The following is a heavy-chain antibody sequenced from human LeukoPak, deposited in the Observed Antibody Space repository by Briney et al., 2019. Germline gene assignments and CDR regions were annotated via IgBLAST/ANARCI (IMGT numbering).Heavy chain of an antibody. D-gene: IGHD3-10*01. CDR1: GFSFSNYG. J-gene: IGHJ4*02. Sequence: PGKSLRLSCAASGFSFSNYGIHWVRQAPGKGLEWVAVIWFDGTDKFYGDSVKGRFTISRDNAKDTLYLQMNSLTAEDTAVYYCARGRSGSYYDYWGQGTLVTVSS. CDR3: ARGRSGSYYDY. V-gene: IGHV3-33*01. CDR2: IWFDGTDK.